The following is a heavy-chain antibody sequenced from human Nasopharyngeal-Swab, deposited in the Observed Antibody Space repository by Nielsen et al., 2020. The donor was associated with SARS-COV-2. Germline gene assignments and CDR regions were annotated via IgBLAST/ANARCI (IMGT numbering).Heavy chain of an antibody. J-gene: IGHJ6*03. CDR2: INPSGGST. CDR3: ARGPSGYCSSTSCSYYYYYMDV. Sequence: ASVKVPCKASGYTFTSYYMHWVRQAPGQGLEWMGIINPSGGSTSYAQKFQGRVTMTRDTSTSTVYMELSSLRSEDTAVYYCARGPSGYCSSTSCSYYYYYMDVWGKGTTVTVSS. CDR1: GYTFTSYY. V-gene: IGHV1-46*01. D-gene: IGHD2-2*03.